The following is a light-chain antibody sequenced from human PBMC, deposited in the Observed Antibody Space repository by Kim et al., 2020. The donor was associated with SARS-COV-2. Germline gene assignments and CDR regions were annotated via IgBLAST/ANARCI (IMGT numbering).Light chain of an antibody. Sequence: GASVPISCTGTSSDVGGYNFVSWYQQHPGKAPHLLIHEVSKRPSGVPDRFSGSKSGNTASLTVSGLQADDEADYYCSSYAGSNILVFGGGTKLTVL. CDR2: EVS. CDR3: SSYAGSNILV. V-gene: IGLV2-8*01. J-gene: IGLJ3*02. CDR1: SSDVGGYNF.